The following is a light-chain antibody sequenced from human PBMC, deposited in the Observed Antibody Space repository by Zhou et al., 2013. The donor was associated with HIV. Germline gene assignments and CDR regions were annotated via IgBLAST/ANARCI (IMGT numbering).Light chain of an antibody. CDR2: AAS. CDR1: QDISNS. J-gene: IGKJ1*01. Sequence: IQLTQSPSSLSASVGDRVTITCRASQDISNSLAWYQQKPGKAPKLLIYAASSLQSGVPSRFSGSGSGTDFTLTISSLQPEDFATYYCQQANSFPWTFGQGTKVEV. V-gene: IGKV1-12*02. CDR3: QQANSFPWT.